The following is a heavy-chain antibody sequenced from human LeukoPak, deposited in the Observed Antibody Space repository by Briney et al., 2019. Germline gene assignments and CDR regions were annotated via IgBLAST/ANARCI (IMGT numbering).Heavy chain of an antibody. CDR1: GYTFTTYG. D-gene: IGHD1-7*01. V-gene: IGHV1-18*01. CDR3: ARGRRNWNYDWFDP. CDR2: ISSYNANT. Sequence: ASVKVSCKASGYTFTTYGITWVRQAPGQGLECMGWISSYNANTKYAQKFQGRVTMTTDTSTSTAYMELRSLRSDDTAVYYCARGRRNWNYDWFDPWGQGTLVTVSS. J-gene: IGHJ5*02.